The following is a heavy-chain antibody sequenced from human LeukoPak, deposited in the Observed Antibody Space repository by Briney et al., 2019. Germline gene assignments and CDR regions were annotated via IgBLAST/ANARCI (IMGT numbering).Heavy chain of an antibody. CDR2: LYDGGST. CDR1: GGSISSGSYY. J-gene: IGHJ4*02. D-gene: IGHD2-15*01. Sequence: SETLSLTCTVSGGSISSGSYYWSWVRQPPGKGLEWIGYLYDGGSTHYNPSLKSRVIISVDTSKNQFSLNLNSVTAADTAVYFCARHSWVNGYFDFWGQGTLVTVSS. CDR3: ARHSWVNGYFDF. V-gene: IGHV4-61*01.